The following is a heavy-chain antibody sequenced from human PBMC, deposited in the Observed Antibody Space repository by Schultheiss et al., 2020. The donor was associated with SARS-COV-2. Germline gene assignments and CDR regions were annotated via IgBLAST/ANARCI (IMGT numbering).Heavy chain of an antibody. CDR2: ISSSGSTI. CDR3: AKDHSYDYIWGSHRQAIDY. J-gene: IGHJ4*02. D-gene: IGHD3-16*01. CDR1: GFTFSSYE. V-gene: IGHV3-48*03. Sequence: GGSLRLSCAASGFTFSSYEMNWVRQAPGKGLEWVSYISSSGSTIYYADSVKGRFTISRDNAKNTLYLQMNSLRVEDTAVYYCAKDHSYDYIWGSHRQAIDYWGQGTLVTVSS.